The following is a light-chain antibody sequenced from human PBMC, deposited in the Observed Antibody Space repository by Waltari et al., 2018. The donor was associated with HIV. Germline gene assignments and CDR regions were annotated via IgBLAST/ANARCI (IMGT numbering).Light chain of an antibody. Sequence: IVMTQSAATLSVSPGKTDTLSCRASQSVSSNLAWFQQKAGQTPRLPIYAASTRATGIPPRFSGSGSGTRFVLTITSLQPEDVAVYYCQQYNDWPWFTFGQGTKLEIK. CDR1: QSVSSN. CDR3: QQYNDWPWFT. CDR2: AAS. V-gene: IGKV3-15*01. J-gene: IGKJ2*01.